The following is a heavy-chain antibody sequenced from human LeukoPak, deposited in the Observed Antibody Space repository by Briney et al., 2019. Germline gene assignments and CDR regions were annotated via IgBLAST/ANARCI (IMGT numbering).Heavy chain of an antibody. V-gene: IGHV3-23*01. CDR3: AKVLRPQWELFSYDAFDI. CDR1: GFTFSSYA. Sequence: GGSLRLSCAASGFTFSSYAMSWVRQAPGKGLEWVSAISGSGGSTYYADSVKGRFTISRDNSKNTLYLQMNSLRAEDTAVYYCAKVLRPQWELFSYDAFDIWGQGTMVTVSS. CDR2: ISGSGGST. J-gene: IGHJ3*02. D-gene: IGHD1-26*01.